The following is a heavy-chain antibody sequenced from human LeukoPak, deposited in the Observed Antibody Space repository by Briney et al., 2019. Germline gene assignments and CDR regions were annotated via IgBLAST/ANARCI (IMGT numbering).Heavy chain of an antibody. J-gene: IGHJ6*03. V-gene: IGHV1-46*01. Sequence: GASVKVSCKASGYTFSNYYIHWVRQAPGQGLEWMGLSYPNNNSTFYAQKFQGRVTMTRDMSTSTVYMELSSLSSEDSAVYYCARGQLAARPYYYYYYMDVWGKGTTVTVSS. CDR2: SYPNNNST. CDR3: ARGQLAARPYYYYYYMDV. D-gene: IGHD6-6*01. CDR1: GYTFSNYY.